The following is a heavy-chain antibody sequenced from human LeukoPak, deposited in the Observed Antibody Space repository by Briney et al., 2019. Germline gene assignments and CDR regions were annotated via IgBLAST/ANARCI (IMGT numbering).Heavy chain of an antibody. CDR3: AKDADYYDSSGYPNWFDP. Sequence: PGGSLRLSCAASGFTFSSYGMHWVRQAPGKGLEWVAVISYDGSNKYYADSVKGRFTISRDNSKNTLYLQMNSLRAEDTAVYYCAKDADYYDSSGYPNWFDPWGQGTLVTVSS. CDR2: ISYDGSNK. CDR1: GFTFSSYG. V-gene: IGHV3-30*18. J-gene: IGHJ5*02. D-gene: IGHD3-22*01.